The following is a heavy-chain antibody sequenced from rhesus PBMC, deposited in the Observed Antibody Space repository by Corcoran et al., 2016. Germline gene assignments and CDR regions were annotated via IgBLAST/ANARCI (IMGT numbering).Heavy chain of an antibody. CDR3: ARDGIFGLVTGYGLDS. D-gene: IGHD3-3*01. J-gene: IGHJ6*01. CDR2: ISYDGSKK. V-gene: IGHV3-54*02. Sequence: EVQLVESGGGLVQPGGSLRLSCAASGFTFSSYGMHWVRQAPGKGLEWVAVISYDGSKKDYAASVKERFTISRDNSKNMLYLQRNNLKLEDTAVYYCARDGIFGLVTGYGLDSWGQGVVVTVSS. CDR1: GFTFSSYG.